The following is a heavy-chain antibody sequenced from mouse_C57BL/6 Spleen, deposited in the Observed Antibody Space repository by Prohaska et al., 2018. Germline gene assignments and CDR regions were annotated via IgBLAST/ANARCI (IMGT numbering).Heavy chain of an antibody. CDR3: ARDDGRAMDY. CDR2: ISYDGSN. V-gene: IGHV3-6*01. Sequence: DVQLQESGPGLVKPSQSLSLTCSVTGYSITSGYYWNWIRQFPGNKLEWMGYISYDGSNNYNPSLKNRISITRDTSKNQFFLKLNSVTTEDTATYYCARDDGRAMDYWGQGTSVTVSS. J-gene: IGHJ4*01. D-gene: IGHD1-1*01. CDR1: GYSITSGYY.